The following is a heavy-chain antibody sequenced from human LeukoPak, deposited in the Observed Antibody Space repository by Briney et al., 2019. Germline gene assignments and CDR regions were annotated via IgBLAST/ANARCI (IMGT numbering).Heavy chain of an antibody. CDR2: VDPEDGES. CDR1: GSTLNELS. J-gene: IGHJ4*02. Sequence: ASVKVSCKVSGSTLNELSTQWVRQAPGKGPEWLGRVDPEDGESMYAERFEGRLTMTEDTSTDTVYMELSSLSSEDTAVDYCAAGSGFGELLYWGQGTLVTVSS. D-gene: IGHD3-10*01. V-gene: IGHV1-24*01. CDR3: AAGSGFGELLY.